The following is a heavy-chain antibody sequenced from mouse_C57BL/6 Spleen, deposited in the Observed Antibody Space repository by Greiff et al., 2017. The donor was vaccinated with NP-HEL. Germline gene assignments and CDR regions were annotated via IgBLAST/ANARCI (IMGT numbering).Heavy chain of an antibody. Sequence: EVKLQESGAELVRPGASVKLSCTASGFNIKDDYMHWVKQRPEQGLEWIGWIDPENGDTEYASKFQGKATITADTSSNTAYLQLSSLTSEDTAVYYCTKALWYFDVWGTGTTVTVSS. V-gene: IGHV14-4*01. D-gene: IGHD3-2*02. CDR1: GFNIKDDY. J-gene: IGHJ1*03. CDR2: IDPENGDT. CDR3: TKALWYFDV.